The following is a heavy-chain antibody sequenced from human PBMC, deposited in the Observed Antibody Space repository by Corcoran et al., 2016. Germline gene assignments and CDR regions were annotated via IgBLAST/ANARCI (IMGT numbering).Heavy chain of an antibody. D-gene: IGHD1-26*01. CDR1: GFTVSSSY. CDR2: IYSGGST. J-gene: IGHJ6*02. Sequence: EVQLVESGGGLIQPGGSLRLSCAASGFTVSSSYMSWVRQAPGKGLEWVSLIYSGGSTYYADSVKGRFTISRDNSKNTLYLQMNSLRAEDTAVCYCARDGSYSPHYYYGMDVWGQGTTVTVSS. CDR3: ARDGSYSPHYYYGMDV. V-gene: IGHV3-53*01.